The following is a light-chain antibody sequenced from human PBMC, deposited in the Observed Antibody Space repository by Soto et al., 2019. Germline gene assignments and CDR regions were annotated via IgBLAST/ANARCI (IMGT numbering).Light chain of an antibody. J-gene: IGLJ3*02. CDR2: EVS. Sequence: QSVLTQPASVSGSPGQSITISCTGTSSDVGAYNYVSWYQQHPGKAPKLMIYEVSNRPSGVSNRFSGSKSGNTASLTISGLQAEDEADYYCSSYTSGSTWVFGGGTQLTV. CDR1: SSDVGAYNY. V-gene: IGLV2-14*01. CDR3: SSYTSGSTWV.